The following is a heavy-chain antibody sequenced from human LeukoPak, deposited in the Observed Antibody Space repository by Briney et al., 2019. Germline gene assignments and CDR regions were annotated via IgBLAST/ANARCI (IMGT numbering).Heavy chain of an antibody. CDR2: IGTNEDI. CDR3: ARGRDGSQSPIDD. D-gene: IGHD5-24*01. J-gene: IGHJ4*02. Sequence: GGSLRLSCVASGFSLSTYDMYWVRQAAGRGPEWVSAIGTNEDIFYLGSVKDRFTISRENGKNSLYLQMNSLRAEDTAVYYCARGRDGSQSPIDDWGQGTLVTVSS. V-gene: IGHV3-13*01. CDR1: GFSLSTYD.